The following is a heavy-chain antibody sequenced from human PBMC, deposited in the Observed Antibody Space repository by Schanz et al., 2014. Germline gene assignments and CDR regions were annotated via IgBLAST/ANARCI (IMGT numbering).Heavy chain of an antibody. CDR3: VREDIVVVPAATVWFDP. Sequence: QVQLVESGGGVVQPGTSLRLSCAASGFTFRGHAMHWVRQAPGQGLEKVAVIWYDGNNKYYADSVKGRFTISRDNAKNSLYLQMNSLRAEDTAVYYCVREDIVVVPAATVWFDPWGQGTLVTVSS. D-gene: IGHD2-2*01. J-gene: IGHJ5*02. CDR2: IWYDGNNK. V-gene: IGHV3-33*08. CDR1: GFTFRGHA.